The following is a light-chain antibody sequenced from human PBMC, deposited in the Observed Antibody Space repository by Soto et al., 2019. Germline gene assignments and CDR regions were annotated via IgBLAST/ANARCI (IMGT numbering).Light chain of an antibody. J-gene: IGKJ1*01. CDR1: QSLLHNNGYNY. Sequence: DVVMTQSPLSLPVTPGEPASISCRSNQSLLHNNGYNYLDWYLQKPGQSPQLLIYMVSYRASGVPDGFSGSGSGTDSTLTISRVEAEDVGIYYCMQPLHTPPWTFGQGTKVDIK. CDR2: MVS. V-gene: IGKV2-28*01. CDR3: MQPLHTPPWT.